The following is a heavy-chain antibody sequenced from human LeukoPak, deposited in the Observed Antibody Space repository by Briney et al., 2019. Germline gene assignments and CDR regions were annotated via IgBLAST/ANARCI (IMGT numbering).Heavy chain of an antibody. V-gene: IGHV1-8*03. D-gene: IGHD1-7*01. J-gene: IGHJ4*02. CDR3: ARTGTTPYYFDY. CDR1: GYTFASYG. Sequence: ASVKVSCKASGYTFASYGISWVRQAPGQGLEWMGWMNPNSGNTGYAQKFQGRVTITRNTSISTAYMELSSLRSEDTAVYYCARTGTTPYYFDYWGQGTLVTVSS. CDR2: MNPNSGNT.